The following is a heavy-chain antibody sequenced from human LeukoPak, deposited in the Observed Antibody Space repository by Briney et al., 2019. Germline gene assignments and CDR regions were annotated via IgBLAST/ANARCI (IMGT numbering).Heavy chain of an antibody. CDR3: ARFLTTFDY. V-gene: IGHV2-70*11. D-gene: IGHD3-9*01. CDR2: IDWDDDK. J-gene: IGHJ4*02. Sequence: TLSLTCTVSGGSISSYYWCWIRQPPGKALEWLARIDWDDDKYYSTSLKTRLTISKDTSKNQVVLTMTNMDPVDTATYYCARFLTTFDYWGQGTLVTVSS. CDR1: GGSISSYYW.